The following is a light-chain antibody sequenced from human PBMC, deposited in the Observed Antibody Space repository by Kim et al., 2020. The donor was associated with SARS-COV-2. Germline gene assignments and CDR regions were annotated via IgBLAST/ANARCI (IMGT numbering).Light chain of an antibody. Sequence: QSALTQPPSASGSPGQSVTISCTGSSSDIASYDYVSWYQQYPGKAPKLIIYDVTKRPSGVPDRFSGSKSANTASLTVSGLQAVDEADYYCSSYAGSNNGVFGGGTQLTVL. CDR1: SSDIASYDY. J-gene: IGLJ2*01. CDR3: SSYAGSNNGV. V-gene: IGLV2-8*01. CDR2: DVT.